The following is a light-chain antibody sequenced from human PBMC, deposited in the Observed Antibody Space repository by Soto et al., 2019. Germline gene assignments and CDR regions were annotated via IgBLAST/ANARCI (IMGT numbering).Light chain of an antibody. CDR1: QSVSNSY. V-gene: IGKV3-20*01. Sequence: EIVLTQSPGTLSLSPGERATLSCRASQSVSNSYLAWYQQKPGQAPRLLIYGASSRATGIPDRFSASGSATDFTLTITRLEPEDCAVYCCQQHGSSPRTFGQGTKVEI. CDR2: GAS. J-gene: IGKJ1*01. CDR3: QQHGSSPRT.